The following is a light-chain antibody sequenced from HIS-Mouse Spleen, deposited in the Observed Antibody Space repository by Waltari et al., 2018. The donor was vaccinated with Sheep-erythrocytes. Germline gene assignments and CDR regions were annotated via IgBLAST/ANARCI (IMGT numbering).Light chain of an antibody. CDR3: QAWDSSIVV. V-gene: IGLV3-1*01. J-gene: IGLJ2*01. CDR2: QDT. Sequence: SSELTQPPSVSVSPGQTASITCSGDKLGDKYACWHQQKPGQSPVLVIYQDTKRPSGIPERFSGSNSGNTATLTISGTQAMDEADYYCQAWDSSIVVFGGGTKLTVL. CDR1: KLGDKY.